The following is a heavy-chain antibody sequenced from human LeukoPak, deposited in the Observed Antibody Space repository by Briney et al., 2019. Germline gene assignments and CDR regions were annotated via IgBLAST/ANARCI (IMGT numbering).Heavy chain of an antibody. CDR1: GFTFSSYE. D-gene: IGHD6-19*01. V-gene: IGHV3-48*03. CDR2: ISSSGSTI. Sequence: GGSLRLSCAASGFTFSSYEMNWVRQAPGKGLEWVSYISSSGSTIYYADSVKGRFTISRDNAKNSLYLQMNSLRAEDTAVYYCARVRAIGGREGQWGNGFDIWGQGTMVTVSS. CDR3: ARVRAIGGREGQWGNGFDI. J-gene: IGHJ3*02.